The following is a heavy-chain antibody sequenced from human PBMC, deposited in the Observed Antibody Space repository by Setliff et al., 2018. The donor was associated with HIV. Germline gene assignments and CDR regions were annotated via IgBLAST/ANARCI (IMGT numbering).Heavy chain of an antibody. CDR1: GFTFSGYE. J-gene: IGHJ4*02. CDR2: ISSSGSTI. CDR3: ARSSTLPWELPYFDY. D-gene: IGHD1-26*01. Sequence: GGSLRLSCAASGFTFSGYEMNWVRQAPGKGLEWVSHISSSGSTIYYADSVKGRFTISRDNAKNSLFLQMNSLRAEDTAVYYCARSSTLPWELPYFDYWGQGSLVTVSS. V-gene: IGHV3-48*03.